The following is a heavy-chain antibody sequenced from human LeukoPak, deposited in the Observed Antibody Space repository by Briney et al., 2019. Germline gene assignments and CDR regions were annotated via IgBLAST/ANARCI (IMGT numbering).Heavy chain of an antibody. D-gene: IGHD1-26*01. J-gene: IGHJ4*02. CDR2: INRSGST. CDR3: ARVRFDSGSYYFDY. Sequence: PSETLSLSCDVYGGSFSGYYWSWIRQPPGKGPEWIGEINRSGSTNYNPSLKSRVTISEEKSRSHFSVRLSSVTAADTAVYYCARVRFDSGSYYFDYWGQGTLVTVSS. CDR1: GGSFSGYY. V-gene: IGHV4-34*01.